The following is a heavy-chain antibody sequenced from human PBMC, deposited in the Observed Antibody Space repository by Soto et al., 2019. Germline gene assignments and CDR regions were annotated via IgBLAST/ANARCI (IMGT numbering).Heavy chain of an antibody. D-gene: IGHD2-15*01. CDR3: ARDRGYDDVFDV. CDR1: GFTFRSYT. Sequence: GGSLRLSCVASGFTFRSYTMNWVRQAPGKGLEWVSGIRGFSPYAFYADSVKGRFTISRDNAQNSLFLQINSLRAEDTAVYYCARDRGYDDVFDVWGQGTMVTVSS. CDR2: IRGFSPYA. J-gene: IGHJ3*01. V-gene: IGHV3-21*01.